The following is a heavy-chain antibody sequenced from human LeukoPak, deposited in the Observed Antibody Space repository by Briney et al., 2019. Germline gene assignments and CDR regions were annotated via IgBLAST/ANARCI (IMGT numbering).Heavy chain of an antibody. D-gene: IGHD6-19*01. CDR2: IYYSGST. Sequence: PSETLSLTCTVSGGSISSSSYSWGWIRQPPGKGLEWIGSIYYSGSTYYNPSLKSRVTISVDTSKNQFSLKLSSVTAADTAVYYCARTYSSGWFDYWGQGTLVTVSS. J-gene: IGHJ4*02. CDR1: GGSISSSSYS. V-gene: IGHV4-39*01. CDR3: ARTYSSGWFDY.